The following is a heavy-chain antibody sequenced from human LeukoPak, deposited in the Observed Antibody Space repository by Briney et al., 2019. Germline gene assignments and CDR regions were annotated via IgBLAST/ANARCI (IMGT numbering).Heavy chain of an antibody. CDR2: INAGNGNT. V-gene: IGHV1-3*03. CDR1: GYTFTSYV. Sequence: ASVKVSCKASGYTFTSYVMHSVRQAPGQRLEWMGWINAGNGNTKYSQEFQGRVTITRDTSARTAYMELSSLRSEDMSVYYCAREGLASAFDIWGQGTMVIVSS. J-gene: IGHJ3*02. CDR3: AREGLASAFDI.